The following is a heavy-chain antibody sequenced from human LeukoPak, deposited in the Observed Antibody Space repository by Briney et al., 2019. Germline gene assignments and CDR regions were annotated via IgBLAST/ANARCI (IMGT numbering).Heavy chain of an antibody. CDR1: GFTFSSYA. D-gene: IGHD1-14*01. CDR3: AKDPTGGFDP. V-gene: IGHV3-23*01. Sequence: PGRSLRLSCAASGFTFSSYAMSWVRKAPGTGMEWVSAISGSGGSTYYADSVKGRFTISRDNSKNTLYLQMNSLRAEDTAVYYCAKDPTGGFDPWGQGTLVTVSS. CDR2: ISGSGGST. J-gene: IGHJ5*02.